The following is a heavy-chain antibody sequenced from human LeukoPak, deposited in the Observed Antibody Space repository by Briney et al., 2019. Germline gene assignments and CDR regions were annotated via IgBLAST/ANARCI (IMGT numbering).Heavy chain of an antibody. CDR2: IYYSGST. CDR3: ARGSYDYVWGSMYYFDY. CDR1: GGSIRSYY. D-gene: IGHD3-16*01. J-gene: IGHJ4*02. V-gene: IGHV4-59*01. Sequence: SETLSLTCTVSGGSIRSYYWSWIRQPPGKGLEWIGYIYYSGSTNYNPSLKSRVTISVDTSKNQFSLKLSSVTAADTAVYYCARGSYDYVWGSMYYFDYWGQRTLVTVSS.